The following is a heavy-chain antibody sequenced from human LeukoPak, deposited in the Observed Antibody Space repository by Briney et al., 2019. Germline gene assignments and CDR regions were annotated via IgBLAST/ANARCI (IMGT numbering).Heavy chain of an antibody. CDR3: ARDKDGMDV. CDR2: INPDSGGT. Sequence: GASVKVSCKASGYTFTGYYMHWVRQAPGQGLEWMGWINPDSGGTNYAQEFQGRVTMTRDTSISTAYMELTTLISDDTAVYYCARDKDGMDVWGQGTTVTVSS. J-gene: IGHJ6*02. V-gene: IGHV1-2*02. CDR1: GYTFTGYY.